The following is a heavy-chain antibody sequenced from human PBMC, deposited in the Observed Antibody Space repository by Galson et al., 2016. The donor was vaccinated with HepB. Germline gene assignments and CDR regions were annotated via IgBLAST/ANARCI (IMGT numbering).Heavy chain of an antibody. J-gene: IGHJ4*02. CDR2: ISTYSGNT. D-gene: IGHD2/OR15-2a*01. CDR1: GYTFTTSG. V-gene: IGHV1-18*01. CDR3: ARDVQYRFDS. Sequence: SCKASGYTFTTSGISWVRQAPGQGLEWMGWISTYSGNTKYAQKFQGGLTLTTDSSTTTAYMELRSLRFDDTALYYCARDVQYRFDSWGQGTLVTVSP.